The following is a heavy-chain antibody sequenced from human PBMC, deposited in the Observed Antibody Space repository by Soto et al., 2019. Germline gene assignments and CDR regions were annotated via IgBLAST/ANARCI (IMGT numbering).Heavy chain of an antibody. J-gene: IGHJ5*02. CDR2: IKSKADAGTI. V-gene: IGHV3-15*01. Sequence: GGSLRLSCAASEFKFTNPWMSCVRQVPGKGLEWVARIKSKADAGTISYAAPVQGRFTISRDDSKNTLYLQMNSLKAEETVLYYCSASRRARAPKGFDPWGQGILVTVSS. CDR3: SASRRARAPKGFDP. CDR1: EFKFTNPW.